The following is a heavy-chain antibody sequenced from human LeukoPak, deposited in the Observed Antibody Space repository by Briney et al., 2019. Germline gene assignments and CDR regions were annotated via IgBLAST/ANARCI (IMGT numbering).Heavy chain of an antibody. CDR3: LSGDWNYPGAFDI. D-gene: IGHD1-7*01. CDR2: ISGSGGST. Sequence: QPGGSLRLSCAASGFTFSSYAMSWVRQAPGKGLEWVSAISGSGGSTYYADSVKGRFTISRDNSKNTLYLQMNSLRAEDTAVYYCLSGDWNYPGAFDIWGQGTMVTVSS. CDR1: GFTFSSYA. J-gene: IGHJ3*02. V-gene: IGHV3-23*01.